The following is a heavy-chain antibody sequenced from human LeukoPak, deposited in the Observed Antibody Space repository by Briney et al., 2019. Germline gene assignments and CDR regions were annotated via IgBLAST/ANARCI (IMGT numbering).Heavy chain of an antibody. CDR2: MKQDGTEK. CDR3: ARSNGWLIDY. J-gene: IGHJ4*02. D-gene: IGHD6-19*01. Sequence: GGSLRLSCAASGFTFSTFWMNWVRQAPGKGLEWVANMKQDGTEKNYVDSVKGRFTISRDNAKNSLYPQMNSLRAEDTAVYYCARSNGWLIDYWGQGTLVAVSS. V-gene: IGHV3-7*01. CDR1: GFTFSTFW.